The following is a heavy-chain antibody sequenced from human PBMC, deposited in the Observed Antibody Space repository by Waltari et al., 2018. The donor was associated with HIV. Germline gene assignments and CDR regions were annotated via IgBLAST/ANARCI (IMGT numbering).Heavy chain of an antibody. CDR3: ARGFLWFGEGYLDS. CDR2: IYSGGST. J-gene: IGHJ4*02. Sequence: EVQLMESGGGLIQPGGSLRLSCAASGFTVSSNYMGWVRQAPGKGLGWVSVIYSGGSTYDAESVKGRFTISRENSKNTRYLQRNSLRAEDTAVYYCARGFLWFGEGYLDSWGQGTLVTVSS. D-gene: IGHD3-10*01. CDR1: GFTVSSNY. V-gene: IGHV3-53*01.